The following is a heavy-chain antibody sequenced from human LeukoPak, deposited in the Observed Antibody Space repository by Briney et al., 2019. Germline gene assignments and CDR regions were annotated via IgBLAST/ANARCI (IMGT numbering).Heavy chain of an antibody. CDR2: INPRGGST. J-gene: IGHJ3*01. D-gene: IGHD1-26*01. Sequence: ASVKVSCKASGYTFTSYYMHWVRQAPGQGLEWMGIINPRGGSTSHTHKFQGRVTMNRHTSTSTVYMELRSLRSEDTAVYYCARGSIVGATPDAFDLWGQGTMVTVSS. CDR3: ARGSIVGATPDAFDL. CDR1: GYTFTSYY. V-gene: IGHV1-46*01.